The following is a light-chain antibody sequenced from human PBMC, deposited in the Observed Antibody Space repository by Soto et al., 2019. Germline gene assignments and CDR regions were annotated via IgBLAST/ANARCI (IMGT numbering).Light chain of an antibody. J-gene: IGKJ4*01. CDR3: QQANSLPLT. Sequence: SAYSAYVSVGERVEINFGASQGIRSWLDWYQQKPGKAPKLLIYAASSLKSGVPSRFSGSGSGTDFTLTISSLQPEDFATYYCQQANSLPLTSGGGTKADI. CDR1: QGIRSW. V-gene: IGKV1-12*01. CDR2: AAS.